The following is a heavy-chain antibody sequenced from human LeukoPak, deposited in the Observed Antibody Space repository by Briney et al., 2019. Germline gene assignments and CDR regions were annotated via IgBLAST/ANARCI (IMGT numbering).Heavy chain of an antibody. D-gene: IGHD1-26*01. J-gene: IGHJ4*02. V-gene: IGHV3-11*01. Sequence: GGSLRLSCAASGFSLSDFYMSWIRQAPGMGLEWISYIGTRSNPIYYADSVKGRFTISRDDAKNSLYLQMNSLRDEDTAVSFCAREARGSGRGFDYWGQGILVTVSS. CDR1: GFSLSDFY. CDR2: IGTRSNPI. CDR3: AREARGSGRGFDY.